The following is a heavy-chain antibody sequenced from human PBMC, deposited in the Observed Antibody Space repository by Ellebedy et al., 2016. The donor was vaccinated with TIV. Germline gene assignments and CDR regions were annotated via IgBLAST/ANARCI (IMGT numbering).Heavy chain of an antibody. J-gene: IGHJ6*02. CDR1: GFTFSSYA. D-gene: IGHD3-9*01. CDR3: ANRLRYFDWPFMDV. Sequence: PGGSLRLSCAASGFTFSSYAMYWVRQAPGKGLEWVSAISGSGGRTFYADSVEGRFPISRDNSTNTLYLQMNSLRAEDTALYYCANRLRYFDWPFMDVWGQGTTVTVSS. CDR2: ISGSGGRT. V-gene: IGHV3-23*01.